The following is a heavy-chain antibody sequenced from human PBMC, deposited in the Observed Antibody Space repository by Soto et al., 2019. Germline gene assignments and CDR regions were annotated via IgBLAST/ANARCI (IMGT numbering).Heavy chain of an antibody. D-gene: IGHD3-22*01. Sequence: SVKVSCKASGYTFTSYGISWVRQAPGQGLEWMGWISAYNGNTNYAQKLQGRVTMTTDTSTSTAYMELRSLRSDDTAVYYCAREKYYYDSSGYSLNDYWGQGTLVTVSS. CDR2: ISAYNGNT. V-gene: IGHV1-18*01. J-gene: IGHJ4*02. CDR3: AREKYYYDSSGYSLNDY. CDR1: GYTFTSYG.